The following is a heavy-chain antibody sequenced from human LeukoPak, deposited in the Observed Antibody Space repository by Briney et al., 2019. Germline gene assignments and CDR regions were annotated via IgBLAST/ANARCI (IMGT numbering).Heavy chain of an antibody. CDR3: TRLSGSYYDVEYYFDY. CDR2: IRSKTNSYAT. CDR1: GFTFSGSV. Sequence: GGSLRLSCVASGFTFSGSVMHWVRQASGKGLEWVGRIRSKTNSYATAYAASVKGRFTISRDDTKNTAYLQMNSLKTEDTAVYYCTRLSGSYYDVEYYFDYWGQGTLVTVSS. V-gene: IGHV3-73*01. J-gene: IGHJ4*02. D-gene: IGHD3-10*01.